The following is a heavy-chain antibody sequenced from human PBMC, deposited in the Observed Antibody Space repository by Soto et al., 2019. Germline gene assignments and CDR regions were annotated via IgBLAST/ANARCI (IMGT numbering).Heavy chain of an antibody. D-gene: IGHD3-10*01. CDR3: ARWFGELLFDY. Sequence: SETLSLTCTVSGGSISSSSYYWGWIRQPPGKGLEWIGSIYYSGSTYYNPSLKSRVTISVDTSKNQFSLKLSSVTAADTAVYYCARWFGELLFDYWGQGTLVTVSS. J-gene: IGHJ4*02. CDR1: GGSISSSSYY. V-gene: IGHV4-39*01. CDR2: IYYSGST.